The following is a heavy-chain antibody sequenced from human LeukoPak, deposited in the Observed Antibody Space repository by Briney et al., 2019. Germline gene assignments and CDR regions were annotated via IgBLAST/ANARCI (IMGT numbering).Heavy chain of an antibody. CDR1: GDSISGYY. V-gene: IGHV4-4*07. Sequence: SETLSLTCTVSGDSISGYYWSWLRQPAGKGLEWIGRIYTTETTNYSPSLKSRVAISLDTSNNQFSLKLNSVTAADTAVYYCARRTSGSSHFDYWGQGTLVTVSS. CDR2: IYTTETT. CDR3: ARRTSGSSHFDY. J-gene: IGHJ4*02. D-gene: IGHD1-1*01.